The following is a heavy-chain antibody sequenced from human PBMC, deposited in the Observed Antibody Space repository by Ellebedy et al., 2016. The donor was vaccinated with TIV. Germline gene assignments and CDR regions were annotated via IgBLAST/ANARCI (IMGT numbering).Heavy chain of an antibody. V-gene: IGHV1-46*01. D-gene: IGHD4-23*01. CDR3: ARGGGYGGRFDP. CDR2: INPSGGST. J-gene: IGHJ5*02. Sequence: AASVKVSCKASGNTFTANYMHWVRQAPGQGLEWMGIINPSGGSTTYAQKFQGRVTMTRDTSTSTVYMELSSLRSEDTAVYYCARGGGYGGRFDPWGQGTLVTVSS. CDR1: GNTFTANY.